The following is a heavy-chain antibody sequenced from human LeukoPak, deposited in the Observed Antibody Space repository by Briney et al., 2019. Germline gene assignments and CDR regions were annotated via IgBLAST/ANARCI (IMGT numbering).Heavy chain of an antibody. J-gene: IGHJ4*02. V-gene: IGHV3-30*18. D-gene: IGHD1-1*01. Sequence: GGSLRLSCAASGFTFSSYGMHWVRQAPGKGLEWVAVISYDGSNNYYADSVKGRSTISRDNSKTTLYLQMNSLRAEDTAVYYCAKNGVGTTYFDYWGQGTLATVSS. CDR1: GFTFSSYG. CDR2: ISYDGSNN. CDR3: AKNGVGTTYFDY.